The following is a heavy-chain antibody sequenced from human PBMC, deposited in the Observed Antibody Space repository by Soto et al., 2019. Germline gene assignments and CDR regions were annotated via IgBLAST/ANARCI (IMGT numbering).Heavy chain of an antibody. CDR2: IKSQGDGGTR. Sequence: RRLSCSASGFSFRNAWMSWVRQAPWKGLEWVGHIKSQGDGGTRDYAAPVKGRFTISRDDSKNTLFLQMNSLKNEDTAVYFCTTGLQAYCDGTTCYAGNYYYDDMEVWGQGTKVTVSS. D-gene: IGHD2-2*01. J-gene: IGHJ6*02. CDR1: GFSFRNAW. V-gene: IGHV3-15*01. CDR3: TTGLQAYCDGTTCYAGNYYYDDMEV.